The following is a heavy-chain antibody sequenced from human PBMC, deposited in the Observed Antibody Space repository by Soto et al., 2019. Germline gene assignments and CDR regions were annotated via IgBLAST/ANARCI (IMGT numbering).Heavy chain of an antibody. CDR1: VGSLSRYY. V-gene: IGHV4-4*07. D-gene: IGHD6-13*01. Sequence: SETLSLTCIFSVGSLSRYYWTWIRQPAGKGLEWIGRISTSGSTNYNPSLKSRVTMSVDTSKNKFSLKLSSVAAADTAVYYCAAYSSNLGTFDIWGQGTKVTVSS. CDR3: AAYSSNLGTFDI. J-gene: IGHJ3*02. CDR2: ISTSGST.